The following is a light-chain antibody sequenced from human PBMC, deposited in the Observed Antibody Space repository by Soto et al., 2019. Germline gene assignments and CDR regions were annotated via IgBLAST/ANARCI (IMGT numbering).Light chain of an antibody. CDR2: DAS. CDR3: QWRSDWPPRLT. J-gene: IGKJ4*01. Sequence: EVVLTQSPATLSLSPGERATLSCRASESIGNYLAWYQQKLGQAPKLLIYDASHRAIGIPGRFSGDGSGTDFPLTISSLEPEDFAVYYCQWRSDWPPRLTFAGGTKVEIK. CDR1: ESIGNY. V-gene: IGKV3-11*01.